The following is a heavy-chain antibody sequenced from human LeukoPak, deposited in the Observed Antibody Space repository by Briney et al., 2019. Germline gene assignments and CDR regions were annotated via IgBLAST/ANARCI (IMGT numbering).Heavy chain of an antibody. CDR3: ARDDAGYDY. CDR1: GFTFSDYT. CDR2: ITRSSSPI. V-gene: IGHV3-48*01. D-gene: IGHD5-12*01. J-gene: IGHJ4*02. Sequence: GGSLRLSCAASGFTFSDYTMNWVRQAPGKGLEWLSYITRSSSPIYYADSVKGRFTTSRDNAKNSLYLQMNSLRAEDTAVYYCARDDAGYDYWGQGTLVTVSS.